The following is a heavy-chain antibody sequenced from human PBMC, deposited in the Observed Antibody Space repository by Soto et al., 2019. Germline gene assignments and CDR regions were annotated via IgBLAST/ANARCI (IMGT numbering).Heavy chain of an antibody. V-gene: IGHV1-8*01. CDR3: ARERSSGWYVDY. CDR1: GYTFTSYD. CDR2: MNPNSGNT. Sequence: QVQLVQSGAEVKKPGASVKVSCKASGYTFTSYDINWVRQATGQGLEWMGWMNPNSGNTGYSQKFQGRVTMTRNTSISTAYMELSSLRSEDTAVYYGARERSSGWYVDYWCQGTLVTVSS. D-gene: IGHD6-19*01. J-gene: IGHJ4*02.